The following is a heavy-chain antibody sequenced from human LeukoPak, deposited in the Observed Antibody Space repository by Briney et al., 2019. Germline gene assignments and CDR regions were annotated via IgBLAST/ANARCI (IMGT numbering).Heavy chain of an antibody. CDR1: GGSISRDN. CDR2: IYYSGST. CDR3: ARHPAKNYGSGSYYKPPFDY. D-gene: IGHD3-10*01. V-gene: IGHV4-59*08. Sequence: SETLSLTCTVSGGSISRDNWSWIRQPPGKGLEWIGYIYYSGSTNYNPSLKSRVTISVDTSKNQFSLKLSSVTAADTAVYYCARHPAKNYGSGSYYKPPFDYWGQGTLVTVSS. J-gene: IGHJ4*02.